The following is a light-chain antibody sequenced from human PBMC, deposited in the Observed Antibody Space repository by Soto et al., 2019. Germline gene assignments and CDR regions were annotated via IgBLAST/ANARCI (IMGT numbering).Light chain of an antibody. V-gene: IGLV8-61*01. CDR1: SVSVSTSYY. CDR2: STN. CDR3: VLDMGSDICV. J-gene: IGLJ3*02. Sequence: QAVVTQEPSVSVSPGRTVTLTCGLSSVSVSTSYYPSWHQQTPGQPPRTIIYSTNTRSSGVPDRFSGTILGNNAALTITGDDADDAAYYCCVLDMGSDICVFGGGTKLTVL.